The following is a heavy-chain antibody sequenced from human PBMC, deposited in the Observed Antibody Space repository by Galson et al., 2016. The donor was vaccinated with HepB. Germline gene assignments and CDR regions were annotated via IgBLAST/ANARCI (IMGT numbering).Heavy chain of an antibody. V-gene: IGHV4-39*01. CDR3: ARRVADDSGKWMFYFDY. Sequence: SETLSLTCTVSGGSISRSSYYWGWIRQPPGKGLEWIGSKYYSGSTYFDPSLKSRVTISVDTSKNQFSLKLSSVTAADTAVYYCARRVADDSGKWMFYFDYWGRGTLFTVSS. CDR2: KYYSGST. J-gene: IGHJ4*02. CDR1: GGSISRSSYY. D-gene: IGHD3-10*01.